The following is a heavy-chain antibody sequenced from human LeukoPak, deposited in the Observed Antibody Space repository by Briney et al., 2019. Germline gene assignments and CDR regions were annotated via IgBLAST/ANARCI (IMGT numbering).Heavy chain of an antibody. CDR2: IKQDGSEK. CDR1: GFTFSSYW. J-gene: IGHJ4*02. CDR3: ASPLRAYDSRHFDY. D-gene: IGHD3-22*01. Sequence: GSLRLSCAASGFTFSSYWMSWVRQAPGKGLEWVANIKQDGSEKYYVDSVKGRFTISRDNAKNSLYLQMNSLRAEDTAVYYCASPLRAYDSRHFDYWGQGTLVTVSS. V-gene: IGHV3-7*03.